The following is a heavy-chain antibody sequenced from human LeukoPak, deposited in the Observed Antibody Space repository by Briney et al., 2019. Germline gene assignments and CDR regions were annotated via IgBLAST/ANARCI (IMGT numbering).Heavy chain of an antibody. V-gene: IGHV1-46*03. Sequence: ASVKVSCKASGYTFTSYYMHWVRHAPGQGLEWMGIINPSGGSKSYAQKYQGRVTMTRDTSTSTVYMELSSLRSEDTAVYYCARDRDSYCYGAHWYFDLWGRGTLVTVSS. CDR1: GYTFTSYY. J-gene: IGHJ2*01. CDR3: ARDRDSYCYGAHWYFDL. CDR2: INPSGGSK. D-gene: IGHD5-18*01.